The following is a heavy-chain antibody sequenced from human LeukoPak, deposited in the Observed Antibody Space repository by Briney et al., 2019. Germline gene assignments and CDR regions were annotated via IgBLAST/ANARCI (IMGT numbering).Heavy chain of an antibody. Sequence: ASVKVSCKASGYTFTSYYMHWVRQAPGQGLEWMGIINPGGGSTSYAQKFQGRVTMTRDTSTSTVYMELSSLRSEDTAVYYCARARGIAAVYQEGPTTNYFDYWGQGTLVTVSS. V-gene: IGHV1-46*01. J-gene: IGHJ4*02. CDR3: ARARGIAAVYQEGPTTNYFDY. CDR1: GYTFTSYY. CDR2: INPGGGST. D-gene: IGHD6-13*01.